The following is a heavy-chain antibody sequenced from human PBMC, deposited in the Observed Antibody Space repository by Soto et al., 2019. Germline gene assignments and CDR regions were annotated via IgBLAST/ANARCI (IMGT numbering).Heavy chain of an antibody. D-gene: IGHD3-22*01. V-gene: IGHV3-23*01. CDR2: ISGSGGST. Sequence: GGSLRLSCAASGFTFSSYAMSWVRQAPGKGLEWVSAISGSGGSTYYADSVKGRFTIFKDNSKNTLYLQMNNLRAEDTAVYYCAKDRGASGYYSLDYRGQGTLVTVSS. J-gene: IGHJ4*01. CDR3: AKDRGASGYYSLDY. CDR1: GFTFSSYA.